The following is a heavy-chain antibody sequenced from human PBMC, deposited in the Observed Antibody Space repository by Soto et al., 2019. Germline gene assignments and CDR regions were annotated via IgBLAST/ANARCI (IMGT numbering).Heavy chain of an antibody. D-gene: IGHD6-13*01. CDR1: GFTFSSYG. CDR3: ARDGEAAPLDY. Sequence: QVQLVESGGGVVQPGRSLRLSCAASGFTFSSYGMHWVRQAPGKGLEWVAVIWYDGSNKYYADSVKGRFTISRDNSKNTLNLQMNSLRAEDTAVYYCARDGEAAPLDYWGQGTLVTVSS. CDR2: IWYDGSNK. J-gene: IGHJ4*02. V-gene: IGHV3-33*01.